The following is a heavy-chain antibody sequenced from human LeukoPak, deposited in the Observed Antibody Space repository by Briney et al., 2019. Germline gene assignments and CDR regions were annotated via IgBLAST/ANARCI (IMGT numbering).Heavy chain of an antibody. CDR3: ARAYSPLGAFDI. V-gene: IGHV4-31*03. D-gene: IGHD2-21*01. CDR1: GGSISSGGYY. CDR2: IYYSGST. Sequence: SETLSLTCTVSGGSISSGGYYWSWIRQHPGKGLEWIGYIYYSGSTYYNPSLKSRVTISVDTPKNQFSLKLSSVTAADTAVYYCARAYSPLGAFDIWGQGTVVTVSS. J-gene: IGHJ3*02.